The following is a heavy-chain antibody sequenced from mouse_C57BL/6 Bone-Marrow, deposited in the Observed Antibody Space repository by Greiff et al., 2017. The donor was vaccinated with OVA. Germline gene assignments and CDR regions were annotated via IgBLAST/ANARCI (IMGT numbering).Heavy chain of an antibody. Sequence: VQLQQSGAELARPGASVKLSCKASGYTFTSYGISWVKQRTGQGLEWIGEIYPRSGNAYYNEKFKGKATLTADKSSSTACMELRSLTSEDSAVYFCAGANWGPSDYWGQGTTLTVSS. CDR1: GYTFTSYG. V-gene: IGHV1-81*01. D-gene: IGHD4-1*01. CDR3: AGANWGPSDY. CDR2: IYPRSGNA. J-gene: IGHJ2*01.